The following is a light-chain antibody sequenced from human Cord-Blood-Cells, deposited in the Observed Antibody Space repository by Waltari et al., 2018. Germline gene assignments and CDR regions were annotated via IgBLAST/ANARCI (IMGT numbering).Light chain of an antibody. J-gene: IGLJ3*02. CDR1: SSDVGGYNY. CDR2: DVS. CDR3: SSYTSSSTRV. Sequence: QSALTQPASVSGSTGQSLTISCTGTSSDVGGYNYVSWYQQHPGKAPKLMIYDVSNRPSGVSNRFSGSKSGNTASLTISGLQAEDEADYYCSSYTSSSTRVFGGGTKLTVL. V-gene: IGLV2-14*03.